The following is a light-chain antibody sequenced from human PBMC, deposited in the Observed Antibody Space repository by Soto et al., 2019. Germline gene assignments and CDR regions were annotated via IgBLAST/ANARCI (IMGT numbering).Light chain of an antibody. J-gene: IGLJ1*01. CDR2: DVX. V-gene: IGLV2-14*01. Sequence: QSALTQPASVSGSPGQSITISCTGTSSDVGGYNDVSWYQQHPGKAPKLMIYDVXXXTSGVYXRLYGSKSANTASLTITGLQAEDEADYYCSSYRSGSTLDVFRTG. CDR1: SSDVGGYND. CDR3: SSYRSGSTLDV.